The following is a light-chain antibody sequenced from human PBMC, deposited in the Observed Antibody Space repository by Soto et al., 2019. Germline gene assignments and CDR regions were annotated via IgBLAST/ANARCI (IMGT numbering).Light chain of an antibody. CDR1: SSNIGAGYD. CDR3: QSYDSSLSGAV. Sequence: QSVLTQPPSVSGAPGQRVTISCTGSSSNIGAGYDVHWYQQLPGPAPKLLIYDNSNRTSGVPDRFSGSKSGTSASLAITGLQAEYEAEYYCQSYDSSLSGAVFGGGTQLTVL. CDR2: DNS. J-gene: IGLJ7*01. V-gene: IGLV1-40*01.